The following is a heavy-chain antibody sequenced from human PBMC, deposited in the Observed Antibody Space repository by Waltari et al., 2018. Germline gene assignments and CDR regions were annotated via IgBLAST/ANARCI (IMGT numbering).Heavy chain of an antibody. D-gene: IGHD6-13*01. V-gene: IGHV4-61*09. CDR1: GGSISSGRYY. CDR3: ARQLRSSWSPPGYYFDY. J-gene: IGHJ4*02. Sequence: QVQLQESGPGLVKPSQTLSLTCTVSGGSISSGRYYWSWLRQPAGKGLEWIGYSYTSGSTNYNPSLKSRVTISVDTSKNQFSLKLSSVTAADTAVYYCARQLRSSWSPPGYYFDYWGQGTLVTVSS. CDR2: SYTSGST.